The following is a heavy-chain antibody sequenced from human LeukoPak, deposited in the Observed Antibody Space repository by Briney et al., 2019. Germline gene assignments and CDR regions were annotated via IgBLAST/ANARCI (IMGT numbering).Heavy chain of an antibody. Sequence: GSLRLSCAASGFTFSNAWMSWIRQPPGKGLEWIGEINHSGSTNYNPSLKSRVTISVDTSKNQFSLKLSSVTAADTAVYYCARHNRYSSSSLYYFDYWGQGTLVTVSS. CDR3: ARHNRYSSSSLYYFDY. J-gene: IGHJ4*02. V-gene: IGHV4-34*01. CDR2: INHSGST. CDR1: GFTFSNAW. D-gene: IGHD6-6*01.